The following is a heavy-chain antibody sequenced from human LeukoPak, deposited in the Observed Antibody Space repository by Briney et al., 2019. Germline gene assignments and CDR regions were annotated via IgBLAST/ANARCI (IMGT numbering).Heavy chain of an antibody. CDR2: ISGSGGST. D-gene: IGHD3-3*01. J-gene: IGHJ4*02. Sequence: GGSLRLPCAASGFTFSSYSMSWVRQAPGKGLEWVSAISGSGGSTYYADSVKGRFTISRDNSKNTLYLQMNSLRAEDTAVYYCARDTIFGVVIRLNYFDYWGQGTLVTVSS. CDR1: GFTFSSYS. CDR3: ARDTIFGVVIRLNYFDY. V-gene: IGHV3-23*01.